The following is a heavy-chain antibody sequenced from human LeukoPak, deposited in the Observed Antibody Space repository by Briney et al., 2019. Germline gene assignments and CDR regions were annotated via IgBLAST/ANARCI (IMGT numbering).Heavy chain of an antibody. J-gene: IGHJ4*02. D-gene: IGHD3-9*01. Sequence: ASVKVSCKASGYTFTGYYMHWVRQAPGQGLEWMGWINPNSGGTNYAQKFQGRVTMTRDTSISTAYMELSSLRSDDTAVYYCARDSYYDILTGYNPFDYWGQGTLVTVSS. V-gene: IGHV1-2*02. CDR3: ARDSYYDILTGYNPFDY. CDR1: GYTFTGYY. CDR2: INPNSGGT.